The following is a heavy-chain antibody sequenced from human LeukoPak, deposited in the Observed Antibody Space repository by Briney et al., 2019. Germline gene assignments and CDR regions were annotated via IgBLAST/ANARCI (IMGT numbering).Heavy chain of an antibody. Sequence: NSGGSLRLSCAASGFTFTSYSMNWVRQAPGKGLEWVSSISTGGNYIYYADSVKGRFTISRDNSKNTLYLQMNSLRTEDTAVYYCARGGSYFDISGYYFYWGQGTLVTVSS. CDR1: GFTFTSYS. D-gene: IGHD3-22*01. J-gene: IGHJ4*02. CDR2: ISTGGNYI. V-gene: IGHV3-21*01. CDR3: ARGGSYFDISGYYFY.